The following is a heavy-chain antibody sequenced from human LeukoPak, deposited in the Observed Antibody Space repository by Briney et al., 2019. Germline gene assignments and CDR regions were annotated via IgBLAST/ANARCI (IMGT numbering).Heavy chain of an antibody. CDR2: IYYSGST. V-gene: IGHV4-59*01. CDR1: GGSISSYY. Sequence: SSETLSLTCTVSGGSISSYYWSWIRQPPGKGLEWIGYIYYSGSTNYNPSLKSRVTISVDTSKNQFSLKLSSVTAADTAVYYCARFSGGYSYGNRTFDHWGQGTLVTVSS. J-gene: IGHJ4*02. D-gene: IGHD5-18*01. CDR3: ARFSGGYSYGNRTFDH.